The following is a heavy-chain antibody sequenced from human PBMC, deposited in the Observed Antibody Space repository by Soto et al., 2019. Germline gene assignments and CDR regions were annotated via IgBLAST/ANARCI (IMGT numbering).Heavy chain of an antibody. V-gene: IGHV1-18*01. D-gene: IGHD6-13*01. CDR1: GYTFTSYG. CDR3: ARDGREQQLDLGYGRDY. CDR2: ISAYNGNT. Sequence: ASVKVSCKASGYTFTSYGISWVRQAPGQGLEWMGWISAYNGNTNYAQKLQGRVTMTTDTSTSTAYMELRSLRSDDTAVYYCARDGREQQLDLGYGRDYWGQGTMVTVYS. J-gene: IGHJ4*02.